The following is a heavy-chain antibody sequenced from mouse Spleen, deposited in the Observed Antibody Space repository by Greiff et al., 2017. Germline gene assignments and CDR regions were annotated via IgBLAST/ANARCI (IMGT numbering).Heavy chain of an antibody. V-gene: IGHV1-55*01. D-gene: IGHD2-13*01. J-gene: IGHJ3*01. Sequence: QVQLQQPGAELVKPGASVKMSCKASGYTFTSYWITWVKQRPGQGLEWIGDIYPGSGSTNYNEKFKSKATLTVDTSSSTAYMQLSSLTSEDSAVYYCARRDYYGDSFAYWGQGTLVTVSA. CDR3: ARRDYYGDSFAY. CDR2: IYPGSGST. CDR1: GYTFTSYW.